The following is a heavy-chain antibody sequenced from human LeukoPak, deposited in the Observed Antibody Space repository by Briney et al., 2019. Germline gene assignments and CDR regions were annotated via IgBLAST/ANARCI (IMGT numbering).Heavy chain of an antibody. Sequence: SETLSLTCTVSGGSVSSNNYYWGWIRQPPGKGLEWIGSLYYSGRAYYNPSLKSRVTISIDTSKNQFSLKMSSVTAADTAVYYCVRLSRGAMNYHMDVWGKGTTVTISS. CDR3: VRLSRGAMNYHMDV. V-gene: IGHV4-39*07. J-gene: IGHJ6*03. CDR1: GGSVSSNNYY. D-gene: IGHD3-10*01. CDR2: LYYSGRA.